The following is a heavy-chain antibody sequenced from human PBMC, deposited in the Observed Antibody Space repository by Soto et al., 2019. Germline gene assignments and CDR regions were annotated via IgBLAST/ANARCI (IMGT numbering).Heavy chain of an antibody. V-gene: IGHV5-10-1*01. CDR2: IDPSDSYT. CDR3: ARHRHHAYCGGDCYYY. CDR1: GYSFTSYW. J-gene: IGHJ4*02. D-gene: IGHD2-21*02. Sequence: PGESLKISCKGSGYSFTSYWISWVRQMPGKGLEWMGRIDPSDSYTNYSPSFQGHVTISADKSISTAYLQWSSLKASDTAMYYCARHRHHAYCGGDCYYYSGQGTLVTVSS.